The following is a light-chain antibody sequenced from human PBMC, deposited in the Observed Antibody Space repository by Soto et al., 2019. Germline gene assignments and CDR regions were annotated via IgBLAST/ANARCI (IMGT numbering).Light chain of an antibody. CDR3: SSYTSSSTLYVV. Sequence: QSALTQPASVSGSPGQSITISCTGTSSAVGGYNYVCWYQQHPGKAPKHMIYDVSNRPSGVSNRFSGSKSGNTASLTISGLRAEDEADYYCSSYTSSSTLYVVFGGGTKLTVL. V-gene: IGLV2-14*01. J-gene: IGLJ2*01. CDR2: DVS. CDR1: SSAVGGYNY.